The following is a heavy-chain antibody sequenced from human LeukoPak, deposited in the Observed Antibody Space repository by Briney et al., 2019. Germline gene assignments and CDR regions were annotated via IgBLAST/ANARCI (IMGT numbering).Heavy chain of an antibody. V-gene: IGHV3-30*18. D-gene: IGHD3-22*01. CDR1: GFTFSSYA. Sequence: PGGSLRLSCAASGFTFSSYAMSWVRQAPGKGLEWVAVISYDGSNKYYADSVKGRFAISRDNSKNTLFLQMNSLRAEDTAVYYCAKDLEEYYHDSSGYVGYFQHWGQGTLVTVSS. J-gene: IGHJ1*01. CDR3: AKDLEEYYHDSSGYVGYFQH. CDR2: ISYDGSNK.